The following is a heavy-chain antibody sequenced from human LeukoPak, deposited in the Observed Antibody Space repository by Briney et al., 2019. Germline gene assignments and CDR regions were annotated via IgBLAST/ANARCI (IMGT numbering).Heavy chain of an antibody. CDR2: ISGGGPRT. CDR1: GSTFSSYV. D-gene: IGHD2-15*01. V-gene: IGHV3-23*01. CDR3: AKGTCTAKSCYGNAFDM. Sequence: GGSLRLSCVASGSTFSSYVMVWIRQAPGKGLEWVSTISGGGPRTYYADSVKGRFTISRDNANNTVYLLMSSPRAEDTAVYYCAKGTCTAKSCYGNAFDMWGQGTKVTVSS. J-gene: IGHJ3*02.